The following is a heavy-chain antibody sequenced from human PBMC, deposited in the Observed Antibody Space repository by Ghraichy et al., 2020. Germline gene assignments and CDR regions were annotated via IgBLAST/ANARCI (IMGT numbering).Heavy chain of an antibody. J-gene: IGHJ6*02. CDR3: ATRDV. Sequence: GESLNISCAASGFTFSGYGMHWVRQAPGKGLEWVAFIRYDGSNKYYADSVKGRFTISRDISKNTLFLQMNSLRAEDTAVYYCATRDVWGQGTTVTVSS. CDR1: GFTFSGYG. V-gene: IGHV3-30*02. CDR2: IRYDGSNK.